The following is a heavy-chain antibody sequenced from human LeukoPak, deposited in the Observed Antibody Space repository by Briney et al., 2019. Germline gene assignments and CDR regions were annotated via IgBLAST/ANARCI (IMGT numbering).Heavy chain of an antibody. V-gene: IGHV3-7*01. Sequence: GGSLRLSCGASGFTFDGYWMSWVRQAPGQGLEWVANINQDGSEKYYLDSAKGRFTISRDNARNSLYLQVNSLRAEDTAVYYCARGGTSGYSSTRHFWGGNYYFDYWGQGSLVTVSS. D-gene: IGHD2-2*01. CDR2: INQDGSEK. CDR1: GFTFDGYW. J-gene: IGHJ4*02. CDR3: ARGGTSGYSSTRHFWGGNYYFDY.